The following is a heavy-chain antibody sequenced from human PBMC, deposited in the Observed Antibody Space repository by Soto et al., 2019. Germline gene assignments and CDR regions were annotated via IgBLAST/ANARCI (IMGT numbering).Heavy chain of an antibody. D-gene: IGHD6-6*01. CDR3: ASPYSSSSRRGDWYFDL. CDR1: GFAFISYA. CDR2: ISYDGSNK. Sequence: WGSLRLSCAASGFAFISYAIRCFRHSAFKWLEWVAVISYDGSNKYYADSVKGRFTISRDNSKNTLYLQMNSLRAEDTAVYYCASPYSSSSRRGDWYFDLWGRGTLVTVSS. V-gene: IGHV3-30-3*01. J-gene: IGHJ2*01.